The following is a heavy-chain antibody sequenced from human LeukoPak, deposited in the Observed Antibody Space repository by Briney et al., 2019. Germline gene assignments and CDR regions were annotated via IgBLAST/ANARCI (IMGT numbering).Heavy chain of an antibody. CDR2: IYYSGST. CDR3: ANSVRNAFDI. Sequence: SETLSLTCTVSGGSISSYYWNWIRQPPGKGLEWIGYIYYSGSTNYNPSLKSRVTISVDMSKNQFSLKLSSVTAADTAVYYCANSVRNAFDIWGQGTVVTVSS. V-gene: IGHV4-59*01. J-gene: IGHJ3*02. CDR1: GGSISSYY.